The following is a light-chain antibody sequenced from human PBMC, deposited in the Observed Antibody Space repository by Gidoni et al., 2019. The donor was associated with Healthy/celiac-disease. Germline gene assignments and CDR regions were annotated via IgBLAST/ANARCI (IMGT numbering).Light chain of an antibody. V-gene: IGKV3-11*01. J-gene: IGKJ2*01. CDR1: QSVSSY. Sequence: ELVLTQSPATLSLSPEERATLSCRASQSVSSYLAWYQQKPGQAPRLLIYDASTRATGIPARFSGSGSGTDFTLTISSLEPEDFAVYYCQQRSNWPKYTFGQGTKLEIK. CDR3: QQRSNWPKYT. CDR2: DAS.